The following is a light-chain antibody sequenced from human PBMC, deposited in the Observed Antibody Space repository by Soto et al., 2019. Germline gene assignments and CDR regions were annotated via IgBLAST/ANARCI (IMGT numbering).Light chain of an antibody. CDR2: AAS. Sequence: GDRVTITFRASQGIRHDLGWYQQKPGKAPELLIYAASILQSGVPSRFSGSGSGTDFTLTITSLKPEDFEIYYCLQDYTYPRTFGGGTKVDIK. CDR1: QGIRHD. V-gene: IGKV1-6*01. CDR3: LQDYTYPRT. J-gene: IGKJ4*01.